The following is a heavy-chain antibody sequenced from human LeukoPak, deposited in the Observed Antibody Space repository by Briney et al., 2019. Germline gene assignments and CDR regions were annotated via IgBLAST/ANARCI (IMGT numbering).Heavy chain of an antibody. CDR1: GGSISSGDYY. J-gene: IGHJ4*02. CDR2: IYYSGST. V-gene: IGHV4-30-4*08. CDR3: ARRTRSTKAFDY. Sequence: SETLSLTCTVSGGSISSGDYYWSWIRPPPGKGLEWIGYIYYSGSTYYNPSLKSRVTISVDTSKNQFSLKLSSVTAADTAVYYCARRTRSTKAFDYWGQGTLVTVSS. D-gene: IGHD2-2*01.